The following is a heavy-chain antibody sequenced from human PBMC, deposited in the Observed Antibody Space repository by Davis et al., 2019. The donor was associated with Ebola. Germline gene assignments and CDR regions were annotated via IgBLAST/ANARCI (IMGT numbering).Heavy chain of an antibody. D-gene: IGHD4-17*01. CDR2: ISNSGDST. J-gene: IGHJ1*01. V-gene: IGHV3-23*01. CDR3: SKSPFGDYGLVSEFFHY. Sequence: PAGSLTLSCAASGFTFSGYAMSWVRQAPGKGLEWVSGISNSGDSTYYADSVKGRSTISRDNSKNTLYLQMNSLRAEDMAIYYCSKSPFGDYGLVSEFFHYWGQGTLFTVSS. CDR1: GFTFSGYA.